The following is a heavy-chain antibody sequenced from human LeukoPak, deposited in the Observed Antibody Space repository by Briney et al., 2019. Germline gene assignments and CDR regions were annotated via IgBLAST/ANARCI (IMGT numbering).Heavy chain of an antibody. CDR1: GYTFTAYY. V-gene: IGHV1-2*02. Sequence: AASVKVSCKASGYTFTAYYMHWVRQAPGQGLEWMGWINPNTGATNYAQKFQGRVTMTRATSISTAYVELSRLTSDDTAMYYCARDDSFQFDSWGQGTLVTVSS. CDR3: ARDDSFQFDS. D-gene: IGHD5-18*01. CDR2: INPNTGAT. J-gene: IGHJ4*02.